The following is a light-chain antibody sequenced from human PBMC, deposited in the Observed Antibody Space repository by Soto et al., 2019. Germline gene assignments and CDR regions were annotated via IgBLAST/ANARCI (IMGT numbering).Light chain of an antibody. V-gene: IGKV3-15*01. CDR1: QSVSSN. Sequence: EIVMTQSPATLSMSPGERATLSCRASQSVSSNLAWYQQKPGQAPSLLLHGTSTRATGIPARFSGGGSGTEFTLTISSLQSEDFAVYFCQQYNDWPPRWTFGQGTKVEIK. CDR2: GTS. CDR3: QQYNDWPPRWT. J-gene: IGKJ1*01.